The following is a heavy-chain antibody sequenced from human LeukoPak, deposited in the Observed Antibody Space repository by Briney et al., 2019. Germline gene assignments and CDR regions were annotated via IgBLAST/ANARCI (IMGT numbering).Heavy chain of an antibody. D-gene: IGHD2-2*01. J-gene: IGHJ1*01. CDR1: GGTFSSYA. Sequence: SVTVSCTASGGTFSSYAISWVRQAPGQGLEWMGGIIPIFGTANYAQKFQGRVTITADESTSTAYMELRSLRSDDTAVYYCARYCSSTSCYRYFQHWGQGTLVTVSS. CDR2: IIPIFGTA. CDR3: ARYCSSTSCYRYFQH. V-gene: IGHV1-69*01.